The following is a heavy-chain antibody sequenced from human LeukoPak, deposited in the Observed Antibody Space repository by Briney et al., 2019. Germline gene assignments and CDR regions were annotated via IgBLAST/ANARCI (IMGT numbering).Heavy chain of an antibody. CDR3: ARGKSPRYYDYVWGRNSNYYYYYYMDV. J-gene: IGHJ6*03. D-gene: IGHD3-16*01. V-gene: IGHV1-69*06. CDR2: IIPIFGTA. Sequence: SVKVSCKASGGTFSSYAISWVRQAPGQGLEWMGGIIPIFGTANYAQKFQGRVTITADKSTSTAYMELGSLRSEDTAVYYCARGKSPRYYDYVWGRNSNYYYYYYMDVWGKGTTVTVSS. CDR1: GGTFSSYA.